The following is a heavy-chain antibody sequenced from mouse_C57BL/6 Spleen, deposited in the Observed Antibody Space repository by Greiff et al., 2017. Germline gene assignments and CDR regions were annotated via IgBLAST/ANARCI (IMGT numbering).Heavy chain of an antibody. CDR2: IYPGDGDT. J-gene: IGHJ2*01. CDR3: AREPFITTAPGDFDY. CDR1: GYAFSSSW. Sequence: QVQLQQSGPELVKPGASVKISCKASGYAFSSSWMNWVKQRPGKGLEWIGRIYPGDGDTNYNGKFKGKATLTADKSSSTAYMQLNSLTSEDSAVYYCAREPFITTAPGDFDYGGQGTTLTVSS. D-gene: IGHD1-1*01. V-gene: IGHV1-82*01.